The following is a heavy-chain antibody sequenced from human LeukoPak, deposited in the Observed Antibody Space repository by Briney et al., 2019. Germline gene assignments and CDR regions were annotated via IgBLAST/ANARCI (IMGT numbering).Heavy chain of an antibody. J-gene: IGHJ4*02. Sequence: SETLSLTCAVYGGSFSGYYWSWIRQPPGKGLEWIGEINHSGSTNYSPSLKSRVTISVDTSKNQFSLKLSSVTAADTAVYYCAREGGDYDYYWGQGTLVTVSS. D-gene: IGHD4-17*01. CDR3: AREGGDYDYY. V-gene: IGHV4-34*01. CDR1: GGSFSGYY. CDR2: INHSGST.